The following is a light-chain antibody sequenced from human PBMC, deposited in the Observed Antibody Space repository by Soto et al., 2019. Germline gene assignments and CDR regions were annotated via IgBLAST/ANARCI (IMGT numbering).Light chain of an antibody. Sequence: QSVLTHPPSVSRAPGHRFTISFTGSSSNIWAGYDVHWYQHLPVTAPKLLIYGNSNRPSVFPDRFSGSKSGTSASLAITGLQAEDEADYYCQSYDSSLSGSEVFGTGTKVTVL. CDR1: SSNIWAGYD. J-gene: IGLJ1*01. CDR2: GNS. V-gene: IGLV1-40*01. CDR3: QSYDSSLSGSEV.